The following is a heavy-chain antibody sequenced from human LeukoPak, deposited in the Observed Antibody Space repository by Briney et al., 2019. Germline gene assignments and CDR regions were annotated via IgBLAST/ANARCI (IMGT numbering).Heavy chain of an antibody. V-gene: IGHV1-18*01. D-gene: IGHD3-22*01. J-gene: IGHJ4*02. CDR3: ASSSDYYDSSGYYPRNYFDY. Sequence: ASVKVSCKASGGTFSSYAISWVRQAPGQGLEWMGWISAYNGNTNYAQKLQGRVTMTTDTSTSTAYMELRSLRSDDTAVYYCASSSDYYDSSGYYPRNYFDYWGQGTLVTVSS. CDR2: ISAYNGNT. CDR1: GGTFSSYA.